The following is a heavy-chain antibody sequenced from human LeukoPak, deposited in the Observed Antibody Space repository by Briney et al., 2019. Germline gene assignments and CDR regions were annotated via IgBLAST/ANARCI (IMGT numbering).Heavy chain of an antibody. D-gene: IGHD6-13*01. CDR2: IYTSGST. CDR3: ARGAAAGTLLLLYYFDY. J-gene: IGHJ4*02. CDR1: GGSISSYY. V-gene: IGHV4-4*07. Sequence: SETLSLTCTVSGGSISSYYWSWIRQPAGKGLEWIGRIYTSGSTNYNPSLKSRVTMSVDTSKNQFSLKLSSVTAADTAVYYCARGAAAGTLLLLYYFDYWGQGTLVTVSS.